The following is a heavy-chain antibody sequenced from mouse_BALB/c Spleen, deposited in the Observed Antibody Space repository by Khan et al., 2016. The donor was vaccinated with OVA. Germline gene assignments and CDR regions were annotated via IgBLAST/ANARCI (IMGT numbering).Heavy chain of an antibody. D-gene: IGHD1-3*01. Sequence: VKLVESGPGLVAPSQSLSITCTVSGFSLTSYGVHWVRQPPGTGLEWLGVIWAGGITHYTSDLLSSLSISKDNSKSQVFLKMNSLQTDDTAMYYCARLEDIWGQGTTLTVSS. CDR1: GFSLTSYG. V-gene: IGHV2-9*02. CDR2: IWAGGIT. CDR3: ARLEDI. J-gene: IGHJ2*01.